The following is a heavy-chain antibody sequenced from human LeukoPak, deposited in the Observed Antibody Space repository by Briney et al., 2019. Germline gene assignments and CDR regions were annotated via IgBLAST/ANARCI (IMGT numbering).Heavy chain of an antibody. CDR1: GFTFSSYA. V-gene: IGHV3-23*01. CDR3: ARFYDSSGYYSNGAFDI. Sequence: GSLRLSCAASGFTFSSYAMSWVRQAPGKGLEWVSAISGSGGSTYYADSVKGRFTISRDNSKNTLYLQMNSLRAEDTAVYYCARFYDSSGYYSNGAFDIWGQGTMVTVSS. CDR2: ISGSGGST. D-gene: IGHD3-22*01. J-gene: IGHJ3*02.